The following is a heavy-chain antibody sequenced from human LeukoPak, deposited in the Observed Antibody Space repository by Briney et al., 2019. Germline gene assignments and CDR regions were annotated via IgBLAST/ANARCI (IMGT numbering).Heavy chain of an antibody. D-gene: IGHD3-22*01. Sequence: ASVKVSCKASGYTFTGYYIHWVRQAPGQGLEWMGWINPNSGGTNFAQKFQGRVTMTRDTSISTAYMELSSLRSEDTAVYYCATGSSSGYYLDAFDIWGQGTMVTVSS. CDR1: GYTFTGYY. V-gene: IGHV1-2*02. J-gene: IGHJ3*02. CDR2: INPNSGGT. CDR3: ATGSSSGYYLDAFDI.